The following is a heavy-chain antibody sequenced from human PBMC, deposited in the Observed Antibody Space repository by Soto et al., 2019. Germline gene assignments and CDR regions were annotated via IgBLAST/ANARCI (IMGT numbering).Heavy chain of an antibody. D-gene: IGHD6-6*01. Sequence: QVQLVQSGAEVKKPGSSVKVSCRASGGTFSSYAVSWVRQAPGQGLEWMGVIIPLLNTPKYVQKFQGRVTITADASATTAYMELSSLRSEDTAVYYCARESSSPNYYYYGMDVRGQGTTVTVSS. CDR1: GGTFSSYA. J-gene: IGHJ6*02. CDR2: IIPLLNTP. CDR3: ARESSSPNYYYYGMDV. V-gene: IGHV1-69*01.